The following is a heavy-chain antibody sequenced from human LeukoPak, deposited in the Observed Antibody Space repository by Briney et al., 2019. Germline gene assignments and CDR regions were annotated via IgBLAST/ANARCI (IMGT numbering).Heavy chain of an antibody. CDR1: GFTFSSYG. CDR2: IREDESEK. CDR3: ARQHWSGLD. D-gene: IGHD6-25*01. V-gene: IGHV3-7*01. J-gene: IGHJ4*02. Sequence: GGSLRLSCAASGFTFSSYGMDWVRQAPGKGLEWVANIREDESEKNYVDSVKGRFTISRDNAWNSLYLQMNSLRPEDTAVYYCARQHWSGLDWGQGTLVTVSS.